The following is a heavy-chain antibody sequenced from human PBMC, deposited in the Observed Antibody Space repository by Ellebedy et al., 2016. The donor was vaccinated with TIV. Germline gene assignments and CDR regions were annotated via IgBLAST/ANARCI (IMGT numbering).Heavy chain of an antibody. CDR2: ISSSGSTI. D-gene: IGHD5-18*01. CDR1: GFTFSDYY. J-gene: IGHJ6*02. CDR3: AGEGDTAMVHGMDV. V-gene: IGHV3-11*01. Sequence: PGGSLRLSCAASGFTFSDYYMSWIRQAPGKGLEWVSYISSSGSTIYYADSVKGRFTIPRDNAKNSLYRQMNSLRAEDTAVYYCAGEGDTAMVHGMDVWGQGTTVTVSS.